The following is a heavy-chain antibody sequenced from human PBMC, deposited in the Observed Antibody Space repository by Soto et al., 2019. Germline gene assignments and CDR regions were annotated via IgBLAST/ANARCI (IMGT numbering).Heavy chain of an antibody. J-gene: IGHJ4*02. CDR2: IYYSGST. D-gene: IGHD3-9*01. CDR3: ARDVYDILTGYYTPGDY. Sequence: QLQLQESGPGLVKPSETLSLTCTVSGGSISSSSYYWGWIRQPPGKGLEWIGSIYYSGSTYYNPSLQSRLTISVDTSKTQFSLKLSSVTAADTAVYCCARDVYDILTGYYTPGDYWGQGTLVTVSS. V-gene: IGHV4-39*01. CDR1: GGSISSSSYY.